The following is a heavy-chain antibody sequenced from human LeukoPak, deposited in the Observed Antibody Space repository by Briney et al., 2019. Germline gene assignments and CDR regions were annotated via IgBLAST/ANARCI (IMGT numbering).Heavy chain of an antibody. CDR1: GGSFSGYY. CDR3: ARPGGAAHPLGYYGMDV. J-gene: IGHJ6*04. V-gene: IGHV4-34*01. D-gene: IGHD2-15*01. CDR2: INHSGST. Sequence: SETLSLTCAIYGGSFSGYYWSWIRQPPGKGLEWIGEINHSGSTNYNPSLKSRVTISVDTSKNQFSLKLSSVTAADTAVYYCARPGGAAHPLGYYGMDVWGKGTTVTVSS.